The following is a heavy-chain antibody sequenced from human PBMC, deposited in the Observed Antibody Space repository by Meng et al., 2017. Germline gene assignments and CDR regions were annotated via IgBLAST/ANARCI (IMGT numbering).Heavy chain of an antibody. CDR2: IYHGGDT. J-gene: IGHJ4*02. D-gene: IGHD6-19*01. V-gene: IGHV4-59*12. CDR3: ASWIYSCGWQ. Sequence: GSLRLSCTVSDDSISSYYWNWIRQPPGKGLEWIGEIYHGGDTNYNPSLKSRVTMAIDKSKNQFSLKLSSVTAADTAVYYCASWIYSCGWQWGQGALVTVSS. CDR1: DDSISSYY.